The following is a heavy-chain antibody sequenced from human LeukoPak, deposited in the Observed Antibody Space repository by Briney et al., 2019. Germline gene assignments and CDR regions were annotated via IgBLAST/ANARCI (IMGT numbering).Heavy chain of an antibody. CDR2: FYTSGTP. Sequence: PSETLPLTCTVSGGSISRGSYFWSWIRQPAGKGLEWIGRFYTSGTPNYNPSLKSRVTISVDTSRNQFSLKLSSVTAADTAVYYCARGGIPDYWGQGILVTVSS. CDR1: GGSISRGSYF. CDR3: ARGGIPDY. D-gene: IGHD2-21*01. V-gene: IGHV4-61*02. J-gene: IGHJ4*02.